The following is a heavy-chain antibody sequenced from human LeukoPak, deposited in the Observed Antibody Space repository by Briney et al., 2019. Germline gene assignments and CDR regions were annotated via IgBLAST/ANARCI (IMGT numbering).Heavy chain of an antibody. V-gene: IGHV6-1*01. D-gene: IGHD4-11*01. Sequence: SQTLSLTCAISGESVSSNSASWNWFRQSPSRGLEWLGRTYYRSKWSNDYAPSVKSRITINADTSRNQFSLQLNSVTPEDTAVYFCARDRDSDFEWGPYDPWAREPWSSSPQ. J-gene: IGHJ5*02. CDR1: GESVSSNSAS. CDR3: ARDRDSDFEWGPYDP. CDR2: TYYRSKWSN.